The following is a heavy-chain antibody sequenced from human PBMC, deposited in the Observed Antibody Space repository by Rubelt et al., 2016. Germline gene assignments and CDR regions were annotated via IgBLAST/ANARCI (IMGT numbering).Heavy chain of an antibody. D-gene: IGHD3-16*01. J-gene: IGHJ4*02. CDR2: IVYSGDSQ. V-gene: IGHV3-21*01. Sequence: EVQLVESGGGLVKPGGSLRLSCAASGFTFTTAGMTWIRQAPGKGLEWVSTIVYSGDSQYYADSVKGRFTISRDNSKNTLYLQMNSLSDEETAVYYGARAEGLGGFLISNWGQGTLVTVSS. CDR1: GFTFTTAG. CDR3: ARAEGLGGFLISN.